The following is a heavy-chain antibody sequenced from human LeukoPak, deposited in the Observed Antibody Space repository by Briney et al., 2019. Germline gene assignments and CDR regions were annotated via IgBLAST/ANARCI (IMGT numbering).Heavy chain of an antibody. CDR3: ARAVAAAGTFDY. CDR2: INPSGGST. J-gene: IGHJ4*02. D-gene: IGHD6-13*01. Sequence: ASVKVSCKASGYTFTSYYMHWVRQAPGQGLEWMGIINPSGGSTSYAQKFQGRVTMTRDTSISTAYMELSRLRSDDTAVYYCARAVAAAGTFDYWGQGTLVTVSS. CDR1: GYTFTSYY. V-gene: IGHV1-46*01.